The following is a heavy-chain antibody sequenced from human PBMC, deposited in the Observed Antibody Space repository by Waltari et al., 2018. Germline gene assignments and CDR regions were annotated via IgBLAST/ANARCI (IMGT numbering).Heavy chain of an antibody. CDR3: AKGHCSGGSCYSGVNWFDP. Sequence: EVQLLESGGGLVQPGGSLRLSCAASGFTFSSYAMSWVRQAPGMGREWVSAISGSGGSTYYADSVKGRFTISRDNSKNTLYLQMNSLRAEDTAVYYCAKGHCSGGSCYSGVNWFDPWGQGTLVTVSS. D-gene: IGHD2-15*01. CDR2: ISGSGGST. J-gene: IGHJ5*02. CDR1: GFTFSSYA. V-gene: IGHV3-23*01.